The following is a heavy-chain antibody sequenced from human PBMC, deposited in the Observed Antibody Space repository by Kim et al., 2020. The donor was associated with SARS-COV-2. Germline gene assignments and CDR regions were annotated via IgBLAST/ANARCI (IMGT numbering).Heavy chain of an antibody. V-gene: IGHV3-30*02. CDR3: AWVADLRRGLHRDY. D-gene: IGHD6-19*01. J-gene: IGHJ4*02. Sequence: AASVKGRFTISRDNSKNTLYLQMKSLRAEDTAVYYCAWVADLRRGLHRDYWGQGTLVTVSS.